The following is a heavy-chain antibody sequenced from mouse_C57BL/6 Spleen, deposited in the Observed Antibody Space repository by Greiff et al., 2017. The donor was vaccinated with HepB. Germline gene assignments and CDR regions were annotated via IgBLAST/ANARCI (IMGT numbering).Heavy chain of an antibody. Sequence: QVQLQQSGAELVKPGASVKLSCKASGYTFTSYWMQWVKQRPGQGLEWIGEIDPSDSYTNYNQKFKGKATLTVDTSSSTAYMQLSSLTSEDSAVYYCARATVVAKGYFDVWGTGTTVTVSS. V-gene: IGHV1-50*01. CDR3: ARATVVAKGYFDV. CDR1: GYTFTSYW. CDR2: IDPSDSYT. J-gene: IGHJ1*03. D-gene: IGHD1-1*01.